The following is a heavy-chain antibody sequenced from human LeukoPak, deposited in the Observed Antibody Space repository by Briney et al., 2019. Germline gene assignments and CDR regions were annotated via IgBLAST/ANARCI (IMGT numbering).Heavy chain of an antibody. V-gene: IGHV4-39*01. Sequence: MPSETLSLTCTVSGGSISRTTYYWSWIRQPPGKGLEWIGSIYYTGTTYYNPSLKSRLTISVYTSTQFSLKVTSVTGADTAVYYCARLDSSTIAVAGTEYWGQGTQVTVSS. CDR2: IYYTGTT. CDR3: ARLDSSTIAVAGTEY. CDR1: GGSISRTTYY. D-gene: IGHD6-19*01. J-gene: IGHJ4*02.